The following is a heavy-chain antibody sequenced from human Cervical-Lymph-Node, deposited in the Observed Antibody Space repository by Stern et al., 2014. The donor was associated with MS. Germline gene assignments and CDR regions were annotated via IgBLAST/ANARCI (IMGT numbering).Heavy chain of an antibody. CDR3: TRHQAVIADP. D-gene: IGHD3-16*02. Sequence: VQLVESGAEVRPPGSSMKVSCTASGGTFSTLDISWVRQTPGQGLEWLGGITPLCGTTNYARNFQGRVTIIADESATTIYMEVTNLTSEDTALYYCTRHQAVIADPWGQGTLVTVSA. J-gene: IGHJ5*02. CDR1: GGTFSTLD. V-gene: IGHV1-69*01. CDR2: ITPLCGTT.